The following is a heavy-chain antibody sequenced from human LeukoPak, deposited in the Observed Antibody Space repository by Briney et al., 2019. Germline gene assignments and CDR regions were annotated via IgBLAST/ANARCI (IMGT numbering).Heavy chain of an antibody. CDR1: GYTFTSYG. V-gene: IGHV1-18*01. Sequence: ASVKVSCKASGYTFTSYGISWVRQAPGQGLEWMGWISAYNGNTNYAQKLQGRVTMTTDTSTSTAYMELRSLRSDDTAVYYCARGRAYCSSTSCHRFHPWGQGTLVPVPS. J-gene: IGHJ5*02. CDR3: ARGRAYCSSTSCHRFHP. CDR2: ISAYNGNT. D-gene: IGHD2-2*02.